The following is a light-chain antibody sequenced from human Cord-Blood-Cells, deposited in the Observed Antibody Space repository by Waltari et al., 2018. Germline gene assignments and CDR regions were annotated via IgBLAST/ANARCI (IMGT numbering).Light chain of an antibody. CDR1: SSDVGGYNY. CDR3: SSYTSSSTQHAV. V-gene: IGLV2-14*03. Sequence: QSALTQPASVSGSPGQSITISCTGTSSDVGGYNYVSWYQQHPGKAPKLMIYDVSNRPSGVSNRFSGPKSGNTASLTISGLQAEDEADYYCSSYTSSSTQHAVFGGGTQLTVL. CDR2: DVS. J-gene: IGLJ7*01.